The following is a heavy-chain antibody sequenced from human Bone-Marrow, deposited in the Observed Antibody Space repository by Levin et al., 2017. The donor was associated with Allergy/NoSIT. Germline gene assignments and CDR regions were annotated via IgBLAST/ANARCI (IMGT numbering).Heavy chain of an antibody. CDR1: GFTFNSFG. V-gene: IGHV3-30*18. CDR2: ISYDGSDK. Sequence: TGGSLRLSCAASGFTFNSFGMHWVRQAPGKGLEWVAAISYDGSDKYYADSVKGRFAISKDNSKNTLFLQISSLRPEDTAFYYCAKARGADIVVVPVAAWGQGTLVTVSS. J-gene: IGHJ5*02. CDR3: AKARGADIVVVPVAA. D-gene: IGHD2-2*01.